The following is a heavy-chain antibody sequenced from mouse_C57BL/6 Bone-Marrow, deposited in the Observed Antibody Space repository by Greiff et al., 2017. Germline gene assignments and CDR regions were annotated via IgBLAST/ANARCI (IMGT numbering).Heavy chain of an antibody. CDR1: GYTFTDYE. J-gene: IGHJ2*01. CDR2: IDPETGGT. V-gene: IGHV1-15*01. CDR3: TRIPFTGP. D-gene: IGHD5-1-1*01. Sequence: VQLVESGAELVRPGASVTLSCKASGYTFTDYEMHWVKQTPVHGLEWIGAIDPETGGTAYNQKFKGKAILTADKSSSTAYMQLRSLTSEDSAFYYCTRIPFTGPWGQGTTLTVSS.